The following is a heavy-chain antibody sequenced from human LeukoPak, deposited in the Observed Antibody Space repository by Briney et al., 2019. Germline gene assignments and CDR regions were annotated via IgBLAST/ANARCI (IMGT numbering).Heavy chain of an antibody. Sequence: SETLSLTCAVYGGSFSGYYWSWIRQPPGKGPEWIGEINHSGSTNYNPSLKSRVTISVDTSKNQFSLKLSSVTAADTAVYYCARADIDDYVWGSEASDAFDIWGQGTMVTVSS. CDR3: ARADIDDYVWGSEASDAFDI. CDR2: INHSGST. V-gene: IGHV4-34*01. D-gene: IGHD3-16*01. CDR1: GGSFSGYY. J-gene: IGHJ3*02.